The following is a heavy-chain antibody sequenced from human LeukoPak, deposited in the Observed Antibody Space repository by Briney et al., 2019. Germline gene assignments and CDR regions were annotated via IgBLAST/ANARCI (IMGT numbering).Heavy chain of an antibody. Sequence: GGSLRLSCAASGFTFRSYSMNWVRQAPGKGLEWVSYISSSSSTIYYADSVKGRFTISRDNAKNSLYLQMNSLRDEDTAVYYCARDYYDSSGAERTTYYYYYGMDVWGQGTTVTVSS. CDR1: GFTFRSYS. V-gene: IGHV3-48*02. CDR2: ISSSSSTI. J-gene: IGHJ6*02. D-gene: IGHD3-22*01. CDR3: ARDYYDSSGAERTTYYYYYGMDV.